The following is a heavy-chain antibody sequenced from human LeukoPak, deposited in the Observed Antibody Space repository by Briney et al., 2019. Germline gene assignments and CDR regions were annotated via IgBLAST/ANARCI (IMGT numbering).Heavy chain of an antibody. V-gene: IGHV4-30-2*01. CDR3: ARLGYCSSTSCSNNWFDP. CDR1: GGSISSVGYS. CDR2: IYHSGST. D-gene: IGHD2-2*01. Sequence: SETLSLTCAVSGGSISSVGYSWSWLRQPPGRGLEWIGYIYHSGSTYYNPSLKSRVTISVDRSKSQFSLKLSSVTAADTAVYYCARLGYCSSTSCSNNWFDPWGQGTLVTVSS. J-gene: IGHJ5*02.